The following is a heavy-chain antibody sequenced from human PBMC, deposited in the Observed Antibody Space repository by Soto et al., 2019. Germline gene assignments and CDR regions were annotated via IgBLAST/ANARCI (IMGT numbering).Heavy chain of an antibody. D-gene: IGHD1-1*01. Sequence: QVQLQESGPGLVKPSETLSLTCTVSGGPISSYYWTWIRQPPGKGLEWIGYVYYSGGTNYNPALQSRVTISVDTSKSRFSLNLGSVTAADTAVYYCARNHRYNSGWYESWGQGIRVTVSS. CDR2: VYYSGGT. J-gene: IGHJ5*01. V-gene: IGHV4-59*01. CDR3: ARNHRYNSGWYES. CDR1: GGPISSYY.